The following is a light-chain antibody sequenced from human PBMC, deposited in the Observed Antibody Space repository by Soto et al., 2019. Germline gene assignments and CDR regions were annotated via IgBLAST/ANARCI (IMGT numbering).Light chain of an antibody. V-gene: IGLV2-11*01. CDR1: SSDVGGYNY. CDR2: DVS. Sequence: QSVLTQPRSVSGSPGQSVTISCTGTSSDVGGYNYVSWYQQHPGKAPKLMIYDVSKRPSGVPDRFSGSKSGSTASLTISGLQAEDEADYYCCSYAGSYNYVFGTGTKVTV. J-gene: IGLJ1*01. CDR3: CSYAGSYNYV.